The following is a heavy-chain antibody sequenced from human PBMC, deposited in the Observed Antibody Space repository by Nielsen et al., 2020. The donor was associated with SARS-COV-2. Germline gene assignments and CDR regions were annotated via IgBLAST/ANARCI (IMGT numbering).Heavy chain of an antibody. D-gene: IGHD3-3*01. CDR3: ARDLGLRFLEWLLPDP. J-gene: IGHJ5*02. V-gene: IGHV3-7*01. CDR1: GFTFSDYY. Sequence: GESLKISCAASGFTFSDYYMSWIRQAPGKGLEWVANIKQDGSEKYYVDSVKGRFTISRDNAKNSLYLQMNSLRAEDTAVYYCARDLGLRFLEWLLPDPWGQGTLVTVSS. CDR2: IKQDGSEK.